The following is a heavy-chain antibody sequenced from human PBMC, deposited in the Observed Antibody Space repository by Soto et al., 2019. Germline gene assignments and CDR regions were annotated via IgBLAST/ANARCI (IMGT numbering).Heavy chain of an antibody. D-gene: IGHD3-10*01. CDR1: GFTVSSNH. V-gene: IGHV3-53*02. J-gene: IGHJ3*02. Sequence: EVQLVETGGGLIQPGGSLRLSCEASGFTVSSNHMSWVRKAPGKGLEWGSVIYSGGNTYYEDSVRGRFAISSDNSKSTLYLQMDSRRVEDTAVYYCARFGSVNPFDIWGQGTMVTVSS. CDR2: IYSGGNT. CDR3: ARFGSVNPFDI.